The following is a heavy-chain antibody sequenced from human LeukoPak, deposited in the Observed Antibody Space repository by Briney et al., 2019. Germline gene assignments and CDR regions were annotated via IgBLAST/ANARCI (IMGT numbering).Heavy chain of an antibody. J-gene: IGHJ6*03. V-gene: IGHV4-61*08. D-gene: IGHD6-13*01. CDR3: AREYSNINYYYYYMDV. CDR2: TYYSGST. CDR1: GGSISSGDYY. Sequence: SETLSLTCTVSGGSISSGDYYWSWIRQPPGKGLEWIGYTYYSGSTNYNPSLKSRVTMSVDTSKNQFSLKLSSVTAADTAVYYCAREYSNINYYYYYMDVWGKGTTVTVSS.